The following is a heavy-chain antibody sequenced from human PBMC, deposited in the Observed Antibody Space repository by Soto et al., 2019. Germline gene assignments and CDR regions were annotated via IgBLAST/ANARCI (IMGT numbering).Heavy chain of an antibody. V-gene: IGHV3-33*01. D-gene: IGHD1-20*01. CDR3: ARDSYNWNYWYGTDV. J-gene: IGHJ6*02. CDR1: GFTFSSYG. Sequence: GGSLRLSCAASGFTFSSYGMHWVRQAPGKGLEWVAVIWYDRSNKYYADSVKGRFTISRDNSKNTLYLQMNSLRAEDTAVYYCARDSYNWNYWYGTDVWGQGTTVTVSS. CDR2: IWYDRSNK.